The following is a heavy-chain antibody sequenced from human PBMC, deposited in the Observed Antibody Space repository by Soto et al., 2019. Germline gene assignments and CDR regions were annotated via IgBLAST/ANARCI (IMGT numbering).Heavy chain of an antibody. J-gene: IGHJ3*01. V-gene: IGHV3-64D*06. D-gene: IGHD2-21*01. CDR3: VKVIDEHLNDSFDF. CDR2: ISSNGGST. Sequence: GGSLRLSCSASGFTFSSYAMNWVRQAPGKGLEYVSAISSNGGSTYYEDSVKGIVTISRDNTKNTLYLQMSSLRAEDTAVYYCVKVIDEHLNDSFDFWGQGTMVTVSS. CDR1: GFTFSSYA.